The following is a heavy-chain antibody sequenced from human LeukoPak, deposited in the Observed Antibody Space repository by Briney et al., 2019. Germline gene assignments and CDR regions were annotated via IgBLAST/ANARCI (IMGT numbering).Heavy chain of an antibody. V-gene: IGHV3-9*03. Sequence: PGRSLRLSCAASGFTFDDYAMHWVRQAPGKGLEWVSGISWNSGSIGYADSVKGRFTISRDNAKNSLYLQMNSLRAEDMALYYCAKSYGGSYYDVFDYWGQGTLVTVSS. CDR2: ISWNSGSI. CDR1: GFTFDDYA. CDR3: AKSYGGSYYDVFDY. D-gene: IGHD1-26*01. J-gene: IGHJ4*02.